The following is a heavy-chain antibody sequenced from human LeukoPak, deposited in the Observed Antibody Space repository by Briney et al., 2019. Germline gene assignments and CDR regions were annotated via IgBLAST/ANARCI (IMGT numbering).Heavy chain of an antibody. J-gene: IGHJ4*02. V-gene: IGHV1-2*02. CDR3: AIRPLNRGTDY. CDR2: INPNSGGT. D-gene: IGHD3-16*01. Sequence: ASVKVSCKASGYTFAGYYMHWVQQAPGKGLEWMGWINPNSGGTNYAQKFQGRVTMTRDTSISTAYMELSRLRSDDTAVYYCAIRPLNRGTDYWGQGTLVTVSS. CDR1: GYTFAGYY.